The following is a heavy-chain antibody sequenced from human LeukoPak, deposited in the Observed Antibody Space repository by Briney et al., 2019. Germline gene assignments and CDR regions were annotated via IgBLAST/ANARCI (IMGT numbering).Heavy chain of an antibody. D-gene: IGHD6-6*01. CDR3: ARDREQLTYYFDY. J-gene: IGHJ4*02. Sequence: GGSLRLSCAASGFTFSDNYMSWIRQAPGKGLEWVSYISSSGSTIYYADSVKGRFTISRDNAKNSLYLQMNSLRAEDTAVYYCARDREQLTYYFDYWGQGTLVTVSS. V-gene: IGHV3-11*01. CDR1: GFTFSDNY. CDR2: ISSSGSTI.